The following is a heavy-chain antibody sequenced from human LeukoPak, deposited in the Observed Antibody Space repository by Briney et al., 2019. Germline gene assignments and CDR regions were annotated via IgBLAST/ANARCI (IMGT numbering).Heavy chain of an antibody. CDR3: ARTRFNSWFDP. CDR2: INHSGST. J-gene: IGHJ5*02. V-gene: IGHV4-34*01. CDR1: GGSISSYY. Sequence: SETLSLTCSVSGGSISSYYWSWIRQSPGKGLEWIGEINHSGSTNYNPSLKSRVTISVDTSKNQFSLKLSSVTAADTAVYCCARTRFNSWFDPWGQGTLVTVSS. D-gene: IGHD3-3*01.